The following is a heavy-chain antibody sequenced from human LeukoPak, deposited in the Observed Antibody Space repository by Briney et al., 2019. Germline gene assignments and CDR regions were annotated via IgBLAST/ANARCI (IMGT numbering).Heavy chain of an antibody. D-gene: IGHD3-10*01. CDR1: GGSISSYY. CDR3: ARYYYGSGSYYSYNWFDP. J-gene: IGHJ5*02. Sequence: SETLSLTCTVSGGSISSYYWSWIRQPPGKGLEWIGYIYYSGSTNYKSSLKSRVTISVDTSKNQFSLKLSSVTAADTAVYYCARYYYGSGSYYSYNWFDPWGQGTLVTVSS. V-gene: IGHV4-59*01. CDR2: IYYSGST.